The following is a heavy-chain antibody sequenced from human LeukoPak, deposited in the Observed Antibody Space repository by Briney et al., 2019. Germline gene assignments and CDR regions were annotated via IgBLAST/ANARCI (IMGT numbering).Heavy chain of an antibody. CDR2: VIPILGIA. CDR3: AHYMVRGVIGVWFDP. D-gene: IGHD3-10*01. V-gene: IGHV1-69*04. Sequence: SVKVSCKASGGTFSSYAISWVRQAPGQGLEWMGRVIPILGIANYAQKFQGRVTITADKSTSTAYMELSSLRSEDTAVYYCAHYMVRGVIGVWFDPWGQGTLVTVSS. J-gene: IGHJ5*02. CDR1: GGTFSSYA.